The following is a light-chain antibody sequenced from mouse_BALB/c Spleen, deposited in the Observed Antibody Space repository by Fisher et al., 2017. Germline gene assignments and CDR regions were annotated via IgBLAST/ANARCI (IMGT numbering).Light chain of an antibody. J-gene: IGKJ1*01. CDR3: HQWSSYRT. V-gene: IGKV4-80*01. CDR1: SSVSY. CDR2: STS. Sequence: IVITQSTAIMSASLGEEITLTCSASSSVSYMHWYQQKSGTSPKLLIYSTSNLASGVPSRFSGSGSGTFYSLTISSVEAEDAADYYCHQWSSYRTFGGGTKLEIK.